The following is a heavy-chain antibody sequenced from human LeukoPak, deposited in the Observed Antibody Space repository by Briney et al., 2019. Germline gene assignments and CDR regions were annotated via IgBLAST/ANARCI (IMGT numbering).Heavy chain of an antibody. CDR3: ARGSVYYDFWSGYPGSGFWFDP. CDR1: GGSFSGYY. Sequence: KPSETLFLTCAVYGGSFSGYYWSWIRQPPGKGLEWIGEINHSGSTNYNPSLKSRVTISVDTSKNQFSLKLSSVTAADTAVYYCARGSVYYDFWSGYPGSGFWFDPWGQGTLVTVSS. J-gene: IGHJ5*02. V-gene: IGHV4-34*01. CDR2: INHSGST. D-gene: IGHD3-3*01.